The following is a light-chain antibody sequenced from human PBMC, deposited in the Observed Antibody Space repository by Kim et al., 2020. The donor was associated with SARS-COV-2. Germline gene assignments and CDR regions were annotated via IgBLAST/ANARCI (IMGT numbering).Light chain of an antibody. CDR1: QSINTW. CDR3: QQYNSYSEYT. V-gene: IGKV1-5*01. Sequence: ASVGDRVTLTCRASQSINTWLAWYQQKPGKAPKLLIYDASSLESGVPSRFSGSGSGTEFTLTISGLQPDDFATYYCQQYNSYSEYTFGQGTKLEIK. J-gene: IGKJ2*01. CDR2: DAS.